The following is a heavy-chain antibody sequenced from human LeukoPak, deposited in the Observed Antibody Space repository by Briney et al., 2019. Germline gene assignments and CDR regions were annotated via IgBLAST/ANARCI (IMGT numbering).Heavy chain of an antibody. V-gene: IGHV3-21*01. CDR3: ARGSITIFGVVINYYYYGMDV. D-gene: IGHD3-3*01. CDR1: GFTFSSYS. CDR2: ISSSSSYI. J-gene: IGHJ6*02. Sequence: PGGSLRLSCAASGFTFSSYSMNWVRQAPGKGLEWVSSISSSSSYIYYADSVKGRFTISRDNAKNSLYLQMNSLRAEGTAVYYCARGSITIFGVVINYYYYGMDVWGQGTTVTVSS.